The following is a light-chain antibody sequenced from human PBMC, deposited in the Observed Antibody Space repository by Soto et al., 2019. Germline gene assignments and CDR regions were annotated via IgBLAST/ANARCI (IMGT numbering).Light chain of an antibody. Sequence: VMMTQSPATLSVSPGERATLSCGASQSVGSNLAWFQQKPGQAPRLLIYETSTRATGIPARFSGSGSGTEFTLTISGLQSEDSAVYYCQQYHNWWTFGQGTKVEI. CDR2: ETS. CDR1: QSVGSN. J-gene: IGKJ1*01. CDR3: QQYHNWWT. V-gene: IGKV3-15*01.